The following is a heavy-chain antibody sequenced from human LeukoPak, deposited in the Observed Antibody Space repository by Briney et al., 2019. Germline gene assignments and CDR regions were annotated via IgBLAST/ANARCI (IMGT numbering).Heavy chain of an antibody. D-gene: IGHD2-15*01. CDR2: IIPIFATA. Sequence: ASVKVSCKASGGTFSSYAISWVRQAPGQGLEWMGGIIPIFATANYAQKFQGRVTITADESTSTAYMELSSLRSEDTAVYYCARGGYCSGGSCYRIDYWGQGTLVTVSS. J-gene: IGHJ4*02. CDR3: ARGGYCSGGSCYRIDY. V-gene: IGHV1-69*13. CDR1: GGTFSSYA.